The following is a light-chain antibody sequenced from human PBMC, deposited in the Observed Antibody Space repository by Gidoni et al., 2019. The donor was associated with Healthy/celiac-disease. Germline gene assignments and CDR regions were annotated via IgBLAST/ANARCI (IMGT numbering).Light chain of an antibody. CDR2: GKN. CDR1: SLRSYY. J-gene: IGLJ2*01. V-gene: IGLV3-19*01. CDR3: NSRDSSGNHARVV. Sequence: SSELTQDPALSVALGQTVRITCQGDSLRSYYASWYQQKPGQAPVLVIYGKNNRPSGIPDRFSGSSSGNTASLTITGAQAEDEADYYCNSRDSSGNHARVVFGGGTKLTVL.